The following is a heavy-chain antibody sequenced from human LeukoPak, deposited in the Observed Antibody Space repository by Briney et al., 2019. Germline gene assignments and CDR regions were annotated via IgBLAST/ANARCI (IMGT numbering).Heavy chain of an antibody. D-gene: IGHD1-26*01. CDR2: INPDSGGT. Sequence: ASVKVSCTASGYTFTDYYMHWVRQAPGQGLEWMGWINPDSGGTRYSQKFQGRVTMTRDMSTSRAYMELSSLRSEDTAVYYCAAVQVGANYYFDYWGQGTLVTVSS. CDR3: AAVQVGANYYFDY. V-gene: IGHV1-2*02. J-gene: IGHJ4*02. CDR1: GYTFTDYY.